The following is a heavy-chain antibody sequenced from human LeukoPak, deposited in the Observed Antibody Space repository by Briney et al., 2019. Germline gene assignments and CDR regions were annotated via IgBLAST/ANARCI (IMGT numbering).Heavy chain of an antibody. D-gene: IGHD1-26*01. CDR3: ARDFSGSYGFDAFDI. Sequence: NPSETLSLTCTVSGGSISSYYWSWIRQPPGKGLEWIGYIYYSGSTNYNPSLKSRVTISVDTSKNQFSLKLSSVTAADTAVYYCARDFSGSYGFDAFDIWGQGTMVTVSS. CDR2: IYYSGST. J-gene: IGHJ3*02. CDR1: GGSISSYY. V-gene: IGHV4-59*01.